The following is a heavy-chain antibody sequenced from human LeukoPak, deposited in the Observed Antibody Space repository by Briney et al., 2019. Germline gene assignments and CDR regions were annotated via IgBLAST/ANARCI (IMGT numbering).Heavy chain of an antibody. D-gene: IGHD2/OR15-2a*01. J-gene: IGHJ4*02. CDR3: VRGLLHLDY. CDR2: LYSGGST. Sequence: GGSLRLSCAASDFTFSFYWMTWVRQVPGRGLEWVSVLYSGGSTYYADSVKGRFTISRDNSKNTVYLQMSSLRADDTALYYCVRGLLHLDYWGQGTLVTVSS. CDR1: DFTFSFYW. V-gene: IGHV3-53*01.